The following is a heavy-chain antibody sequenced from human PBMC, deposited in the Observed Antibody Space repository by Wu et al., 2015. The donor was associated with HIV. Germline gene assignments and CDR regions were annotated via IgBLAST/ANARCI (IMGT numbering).Heavy chain of an antibody. CDR3: AREETFYMVRGITYPTFRYFDL. CDR1: GASISSYY. D-gene: IGHD3-10*01. Sequence: QVQLQESGPGLVKPSETLSLTCTVSGASISSYYWHWIRQPAGKGLEWIGRVYTSGSTNYNPSLKSRVTMSVDPSKNQLSLKLSLVTAADTAVYYCAREETFYMVRGITYPTFRYFDLWGRGTLVTVSS. CDR2: VYTSGST. J-gene: IGHJ2*01. V-gene: IGHV4-4*07.